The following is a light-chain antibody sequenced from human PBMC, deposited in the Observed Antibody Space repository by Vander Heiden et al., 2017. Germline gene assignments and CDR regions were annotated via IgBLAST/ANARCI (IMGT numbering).Light chain of an antibody. CDR2: GAS. V-gene: IGKV1-12*01. CDR1: QDNSSY. Sequence: DIQMTQSPSSVSASVGDRATITCRASQDNSSYLSWYQQKPGQAPKLLIYGASILQGGVPLRFSGSGSGTDFTLTISSLHPEDSAIYYCQQANSIPLTFGGGTKVEIK. CDR3: QQANSIPLT. J-gene: IGKJ4*01.